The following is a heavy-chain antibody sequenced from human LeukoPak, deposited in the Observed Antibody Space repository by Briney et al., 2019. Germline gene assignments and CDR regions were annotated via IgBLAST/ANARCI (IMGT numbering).Heavy chain of an antibody. CDR3: AKDPASYYDSSETQDY. J-gene: IGHJ4*02. Sequence: PGGSLRLSCAASGFTFSIYGMHWVRQAPGKGLEWVAFVRYDESTKYYADSVKGRFTISRDNSKNTLYLQMNSLRAEDTAVYYCAKDPASYYDSSETQDYWGQGTLVTVSS. D-gene: IGHD3-22*01. V-gene: IGHV3-30*02. CDR1: GFTFSIYG. CDR2: VRYDESTK.